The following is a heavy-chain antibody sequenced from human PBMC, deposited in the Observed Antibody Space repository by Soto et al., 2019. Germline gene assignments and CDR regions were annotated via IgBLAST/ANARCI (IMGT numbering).Heavy chain of an antibody. D-gene: IGHD3-10*01. Sequence: PGGSLRLSCAASGFTFSSYWMSWVRQAPGKGLEWVANIKQDGSEKYYVDSVKGRFTISRDNAKNSLYLQMNSLRAEDTAVYYCARSYYYGSDLPLKPFGLWGQGTLVTVSS. CDR2: IKQDGSEK. CDR1: GFTFSSYW. CDR3: ARSYYYGSDLPLKPFGL. V-gene: IGHV3-7*01. J-gene: IGHJ4*02.